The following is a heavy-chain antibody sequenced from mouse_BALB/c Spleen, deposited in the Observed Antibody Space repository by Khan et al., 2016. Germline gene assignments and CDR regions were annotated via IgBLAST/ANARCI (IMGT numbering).Heavy chain of an antibody. V-gene: IGHV3-2*02. D-gene: IGHD1-2*01. J-gene: IGHJ3*01. CDR2: IGYSGST. Sequence: EVQLQESGPGLVKPSQSLSLACTVTGYSITSDYAWNWIRQFPGNKLEWMGHIGYSGSTTYNPFLKSRIPITRDPSKNQLLLQLSSVTTEDPATYFCALLRLPYWGQGTLVTVSA. CDR1: GYSITSDYA. CDR3: ALLRLPY.